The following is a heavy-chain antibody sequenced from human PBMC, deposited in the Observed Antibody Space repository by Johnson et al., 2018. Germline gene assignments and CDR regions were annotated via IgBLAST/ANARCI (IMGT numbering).Heavy chain of an antibody. CDR2: ISDDSRTR. CDR3: ARVVRALTPYMDV. CDR1: GFSFNRYG. J-gene: IGHJ6*03. Sequence: QLVESGGGLVQPGGSLRLSCAASGFSFNRYGFNWVRQAPGKGLEWVSYISDDSRTRYHADSVKGRLTISRDNAKNSLYLQMNTLRAEDAAVYYCARVVRALTPYMDVWGKGTTVTVSS. D-gene: IGHD6-13*01. V-gene: IGHV3-48*04.